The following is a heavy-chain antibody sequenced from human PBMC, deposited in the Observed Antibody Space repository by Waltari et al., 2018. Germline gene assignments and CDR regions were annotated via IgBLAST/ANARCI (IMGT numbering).Heavy chain of an antibody. J-gene: IGHJ3*02. CDR3: ATLAVAGSARWERGTEGAFDI. Sequence: QMHLVQSGAEVKKTGSSVKVSCKASGYTFTYRYLHWVRQDPGQALEWMGWITPFNGNTNYAQKFQDRVTITRDRSMSTAYMELSSLRSGDTAMYYCATLAVAGSARWERGTEGAFDIWGQGTMVTVSS. CDR2: ITPFNGNT. CDR1: GYTFTYRY. V-gene: IGHV1-45*02. D-gene: IGHD6-19*01.